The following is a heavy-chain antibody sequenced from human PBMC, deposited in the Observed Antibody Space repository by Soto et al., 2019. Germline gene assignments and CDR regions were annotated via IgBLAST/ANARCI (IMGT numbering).Heavy chain of an antibody. CDR3: ARLPLGDYGTRYYYYYMDV. V-gene: IGHV4-34*01. Sequence: SGTLSLTCALYGRAFSDDYWSWIRQPPGKGLKWIGEINHRGSTNYNPSLKSGVTISVDTSKNQFSLKLSSVTAADTAVYYCARLPLGDYGTRYYYYYMDVWGKGTTVTVS. CDR2: INHRGST. CDR1: GRAFSDDY. D-gene: IGHD4-17*01. J-gene: IGHJ6*03.